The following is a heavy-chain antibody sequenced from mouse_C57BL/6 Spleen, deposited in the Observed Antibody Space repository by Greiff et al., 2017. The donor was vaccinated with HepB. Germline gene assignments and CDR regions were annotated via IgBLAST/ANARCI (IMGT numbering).Heavy chain of an antibody. CDR1: GFTFSNYW. CDR3: TAYYSNYEGGYYAMDY. Sequence: EVQGVESGGGLVQPGGSMKLSCVASGFTFSNYWMNWVRQSPEKGLEWVAQIRLKSDNYATHYAESVKGRFTISRDDSKSSVYLQMNNLRAEDTGIYYCTAYYSNYEGGYYAMDYWGQGTSVTVSS. V-gene: IGHV6-3*01. J-gene: IGHJ4*01. D-gene: IGHD2-5*01. CDR2: IRLKSDNYAT.